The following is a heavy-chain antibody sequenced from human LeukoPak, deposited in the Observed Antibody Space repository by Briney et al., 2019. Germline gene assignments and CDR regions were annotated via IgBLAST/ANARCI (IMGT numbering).Heavy chain of an antibody. CDR2: ISYDGSNK. V-gene: IGHV3-30-3*01. CDR3: ARVRNLYSSSWLSLAY. D-gene: IGHD6-13*01. Sequence: GGSLRLSCAASGYTFSSYAMHWVRQAPGKGLEWVAVISYDGSNKYYADSVKGRFTISRDNSKNTLYLQMNSLRAEDTAVYYCARVRNLYSSSWLSLAYWGQGTLFTVSS. J-gene: IGHJ4*02. CDR1: GYTFSSYA.